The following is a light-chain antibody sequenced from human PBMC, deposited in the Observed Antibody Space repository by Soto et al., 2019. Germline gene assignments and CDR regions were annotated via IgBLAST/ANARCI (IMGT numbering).Light chain of an antibody. J-gene: IGLJ2*01. CDR1: SSDVGGYSH. CDR3: CSFAGTYTI. CDR2: DVT. V-gene: IGLV2-11*01. Sequence: QSALTQPRSVSGSPGQSVTISCTGSSSDVGGYSHVSWFQQHPGKAPKLMLYDVTKRPSGVPDRFSGSKSGNTASLTISGLQAEDESDYYCCSFAGTYTIFGGGTKLTVL.